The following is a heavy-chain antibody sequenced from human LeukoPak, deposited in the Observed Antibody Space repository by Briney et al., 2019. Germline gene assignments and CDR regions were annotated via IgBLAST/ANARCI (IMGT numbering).Heavy chain of an antibody. CDR2: INPNSGGT. V-gene: IGHV1-2*02. CDR1: GYTFTSYY. D-gene: IGHD6-19*01. Sequence: ASVKVSCKASGYTFTSYYMYWVRQAPGQGLEWMGIINPNSGGTNYAQKFQGRVTMTRDTSISTVYMELSRLRYDDTAVYFCARDGWYTSYMDVWGKGTTVTVSS. J-gene: IGHJ6*03. CDR3: ARDGWYTSYMDV.